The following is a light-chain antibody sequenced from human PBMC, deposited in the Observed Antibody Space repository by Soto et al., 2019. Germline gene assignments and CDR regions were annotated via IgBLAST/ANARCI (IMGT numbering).Light chain of an antibody. CDR2: GAS. Sequence: EIVLTQSPGTLSLSPGDRVTLSCRASQSVSSTYLAWNQQTPGQAPRLLISGASSRATGIPDRFSGSGSGTDFTLTISRLEPEDFAVYYCQQYDTSPWTFGQGTRVEIK. V-gene: IGKV3-20*01. CDR1: QSVSSTY. CDR3: QQYDTSPWT. J-gene: IGKJ1*01.